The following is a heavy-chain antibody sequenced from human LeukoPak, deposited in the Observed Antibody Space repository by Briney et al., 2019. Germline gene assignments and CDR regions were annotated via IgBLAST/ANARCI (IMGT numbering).Heavy chain of an antibody. J-gene: IGHJ5*02. V-gene: IGHV1-69*05. CDR1: GGTFSSYA. Sequence: SVKVSCEASGGTFSSYAISWVRQAPGQGLEWMGGIIPIFGTANYAQKFQGRVTITTDESTSTAYMELSSLRSEDTAVYYCARGRGDIVVVPAAMHWFDPWGQGTLVTVSS. D-gene: IGHD2-2*01. CDR3: ARGRGDIVVVPAAMHWFDP. CDR2: IIPIFGTA.